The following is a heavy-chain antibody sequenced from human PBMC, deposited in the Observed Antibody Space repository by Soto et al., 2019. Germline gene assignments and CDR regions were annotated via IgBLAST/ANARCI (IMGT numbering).Heavy chain of an antibody. CDR3: ARGPKFCDY. J-gene: IGHJ4*02. D-gene: IGHD3-3*01. V-gene: IGHV4-59*11. CDR1: GGSISSHY. CDR2: IYYSGST. Sequence: SETLSLTCTDSGGSISSHYWSWIRQPPGKGLEWIGYIYYSGSTNYNPSLKSRVTISVDTSKNQFSLKLSSVTAADTAVYYCARGPKFCDYWGQGTLVTVSS.